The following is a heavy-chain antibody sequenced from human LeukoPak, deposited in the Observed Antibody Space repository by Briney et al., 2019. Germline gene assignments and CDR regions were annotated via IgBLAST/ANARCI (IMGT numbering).Heavy chain of an antibody. CDR1: GGSISSGGYY. V-gene: IGHV4-34*01. CDR2: INHSGST. Sequence: PSETLSLTCAVSGGSISSGGYYWSWIRQPPGKGLEWIGEINHSGSTNYNPSLKSRVTISVDTSKNQFSLKLSSVTAADTAVYYCARGGLRWRQAFYYYYGMDVWGQGTTVTVSS. J-gene: IGHJ6*02. D-gene: IGHD4-23*01. CDR3: ARGGLRWRQAFYYYYGMDV.